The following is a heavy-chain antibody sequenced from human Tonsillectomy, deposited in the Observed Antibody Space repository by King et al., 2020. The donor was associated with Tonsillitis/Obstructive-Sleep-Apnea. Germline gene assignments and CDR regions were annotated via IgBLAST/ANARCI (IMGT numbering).Heavy chain of an antibody. CDR2: IISILAIA. D-gene: IGHD3-22*01. Sequence: QLVQSGAEVKKPGSSVKVSCKASGGTFSSYAISWVRQAPGQGLEWMGRIISILAIANYAQKFQGRVTITADKSTSTTYMELSSLRSEDTAVYYCTRAEYYYDSSGHRQFDPWGQGTLITVSS. CDR1: GGTFSSYA. J-gene: IGHJ5*02. V-gene: IGHV1-69*04. CDR3: TRAEYYYDSSGHRQFDP.